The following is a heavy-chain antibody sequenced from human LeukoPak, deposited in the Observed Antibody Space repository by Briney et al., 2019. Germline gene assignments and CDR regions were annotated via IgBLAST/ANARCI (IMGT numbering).Heavy chain of an antibody. D-gene: IGHD3-10*01. CDR3: AKGTGERITMVRGVIF. Sequence: GGSLRLSCAASGFTFSSYAMSWVRQAPGKGLEWVSAISGSGGSTYYADSVKGRFTISRDNSKNTLYLQMNSLRAEDTAVYYCAKGTGERITMVRGVIFWGQGNLLTVSS. V-gene: IGHV3-23*01. CDR2: ISGSGGST. CDR1: GFTFSSYA. J-gene: IGHJ1*01.